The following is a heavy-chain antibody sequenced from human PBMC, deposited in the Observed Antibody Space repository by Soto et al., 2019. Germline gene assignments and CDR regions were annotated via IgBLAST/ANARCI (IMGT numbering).Heavy chain of an antibody. Sequence: PGGSLRLSCAASGFTFSSYAMSWVRQAPGKGLEWVSAISGSGGSTYYADSVKGRFTISRDNSKNTLYLQMNSLRAEDTAVYYCAKEGPGIVVVPAAPLDYWGQGTLVTVSS. J-gene: IGHJ4*02. CDR2: ISGSGGST. V-gene: IGHV3-23*01. CDR1: GFTFSSYA. D-gene: IGHD2-2*01. CDR3: AKEGPGIVVVPAAPLDY.